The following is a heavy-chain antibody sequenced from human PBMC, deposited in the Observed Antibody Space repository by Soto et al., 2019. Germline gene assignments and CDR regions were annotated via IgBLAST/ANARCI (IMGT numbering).Heavy chain of an antibody. Sequence: QVQLVESGGGLVKPGGSLRLSCEASGFNFSDYYMNWIRQAPGKGLEWVSFISDSGTTIYYADSVKGRFTVSRDNANNSLYLQMHSLRAEDTAMYYCATRSHSRGWHAYGSWGQGTLVTVSS. J-gene: IGHJ5*02. D-gene: IGHD6-19*01. CDR3: ATRSHSRGWHAYGS. CDR1: GFNFSDYY. CDR2: ISDSGTTI. V-gene: IGHV3-11*01.